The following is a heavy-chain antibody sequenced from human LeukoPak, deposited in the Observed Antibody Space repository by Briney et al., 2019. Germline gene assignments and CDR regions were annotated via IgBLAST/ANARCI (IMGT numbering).Heavy chain of an antibody. D-gene: IGHD6-6*01. CDR2: ISGSGGST. CDR1: GFTFSSYA. Sequence: PGGSLRLSCAASGFTFSSYAMSWVRQAPGKGLEWVSAISGSGGSTYYADSVKGRFTISRDNSKNTLYLQMNSLRAEDTAVYYCAKSGEQLDTYYYYYMDVWGKGTTVTVSS. V-gene: IGHV3-23*01. CDR3: AKSGEQLDTYYYYYMDV. J-gene: IGHJ6*03.